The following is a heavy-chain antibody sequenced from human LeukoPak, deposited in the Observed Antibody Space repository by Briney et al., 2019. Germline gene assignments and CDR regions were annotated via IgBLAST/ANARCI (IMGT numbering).Heavy chain of an antibody. V-gene: IGHV3-21*01. D-gene: IGHD3-3*01. CDR1: GFSFSSYS. CDR2: ISSSSTYI. Sequence: GGSLRLSCEASGFSFSSYSMNWVRQAPGEQPEWVSSISSSSTYIYYADSVKGRFTISRDDAKNSLFLQMNSLRAEDTAVYYCARVWSDCYISNCYISEYWGQGTLVTVSS. CDR3: ARVWSDCYISNCYISEY. J-gene: IGHJ4*02.